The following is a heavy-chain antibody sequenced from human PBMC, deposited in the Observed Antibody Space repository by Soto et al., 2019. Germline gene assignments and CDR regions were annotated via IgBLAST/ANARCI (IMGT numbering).Heavy chain of an antibody. Sequence: PGGSLRLSCSASEFTFSSYAMHWVRQAPGKGLEYVSAITSNGGSTYYADSVKGKFTISRDNSKNTVYLQMSSLRAEDTAVYYCVKVGYSYGPRGYFDYWGQGTLVTVAA. CDR2: ITSNGGST. V-gene: IGHV3-64D*06. D-gene: IGHD5-18*01. CDR3: VKVGYSYGPRGYFDY. CDR1: EFTFSSYA. J-gene: IGHJ4*02.